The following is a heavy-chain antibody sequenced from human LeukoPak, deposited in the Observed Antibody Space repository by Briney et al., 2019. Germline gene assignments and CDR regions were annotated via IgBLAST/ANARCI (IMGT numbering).Heavy chain of an antibody. J-gene: IGHJ6*03. V-gene: IGHV3-11*01. Sequence: GGSLRLSFAASGFTFSDYYMSWIRQAPGKGLEWVSYISSSGSTIYYADSVKGRFTISRDNAKNSLYLQMNSLRAEDTAVYYCARGAYLVRDIFTYYYYMDVWGKGTTVTISS. CDR2: ISSSGSTI. CDR1: GFTFSDYY. CDR3: ARGAYLVRDIFTYYYYMDV. D-gene: IGHD3-9*01.